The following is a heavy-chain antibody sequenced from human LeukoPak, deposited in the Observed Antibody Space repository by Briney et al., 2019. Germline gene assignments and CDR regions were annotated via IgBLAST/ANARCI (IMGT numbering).Heavy chain of an antibody. Sequence: SGTLSLTCTVSGGSISSYYWSWIRQPAGKGLEWIGRIYTSGSTNYNPSLKSRVTMSVDTSKNQFSLKLSSVTAADTAVYYCAREGYYDSSGYYEIWGQGTMVTVSS. V-gene: IGHV4-4*07. CDR1: GGSISSYY. CDR2: IYTSGST. J-gene: IGHJ3*02. D-gene: IGHD3-22*01. CDR3: AREGYYDSSGYYEI.